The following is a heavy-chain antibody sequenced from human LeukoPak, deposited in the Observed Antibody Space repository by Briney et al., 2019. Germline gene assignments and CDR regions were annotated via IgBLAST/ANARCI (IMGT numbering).Heavy chain of an antibody. V-gene: IGHV3-64D*06. CDR2: ISSNGGST. D-gene: IGHD2-2*01. Sequence: QAGGSLRLSCSAFGFTFSSYAMHWVRQAPGKGLEYVSAISSNGGSTYYADSVKGRFTISRDNSKNTLYLQMSSLRAEDTAVYYCVKSERQAYIVVVPAATFDYWGQGTLVTVSS. CDR3: VKSERQAYIVVVPAATFDY. CDR1: GFTFSSYA. J-gene: IGHJ4*02.